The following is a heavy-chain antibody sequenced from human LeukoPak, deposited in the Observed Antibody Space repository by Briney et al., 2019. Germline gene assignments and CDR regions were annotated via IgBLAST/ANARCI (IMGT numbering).Heavy chain of an antibody. D-gene: IGHD4-23*01. CDR3: ATSNDYGGNYNFGY. CDR2: FDPEDGET. Sequence: ASVKVSCKVSGYTLTELSMHWVRQAPGKGLGWMGGFDPEDGETIYAQKFQGRVTMTEDTSTDTAYMELSSLRSEDTAVYYCATSNDYGGNYNFGYWGQGTLVTVSS. V-gene: IGHV1-24*01. J-gene: IGHJ4*02. CDR1: GYTLTELS.